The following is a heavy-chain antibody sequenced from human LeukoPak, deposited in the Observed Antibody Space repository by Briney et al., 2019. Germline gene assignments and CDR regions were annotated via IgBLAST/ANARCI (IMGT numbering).Heavy chain of an antibody. V-gene: IGHV4-59*08. J-gene: IGHJ5*02. CDR1: GGSISTYY. Sequence: PSETLSLTCTVSGGSISTYYWSWIRQPPGKGLEWIGIIYYSGSTNYNPSLKSRVTISVDTSKNQFSLKLSSVTAADTAVYFCARYSSSQGWFDPWGQGTLATVSS. D-gene: IGHD6-13*01. CDR2: IYYSGST. CDR3: ARYSSSQGWFDP.